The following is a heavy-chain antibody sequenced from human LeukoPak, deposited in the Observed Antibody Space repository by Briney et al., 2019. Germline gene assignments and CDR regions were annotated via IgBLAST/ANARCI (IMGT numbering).Heavy chain of an antibody. Sequence: ASVKVSCKVSGYTLTELSMHWVRQAPGKGLEWMGGFDPEDGETIYAQKFQGRVTMTEDTSTDTAYMELSSLRSEDTAVYYCAKGSYCGGDCYDGHFDYWGQGTLVTVSS. CDR1: GYTLTELS. J-gene: IGHJ4*02. V-gene: IGHV1-24*01. D-gene: IGHD2-21*02. CDR3: AKGSYCGGDCYDGHFDY. CDR2: FDPEDGET.